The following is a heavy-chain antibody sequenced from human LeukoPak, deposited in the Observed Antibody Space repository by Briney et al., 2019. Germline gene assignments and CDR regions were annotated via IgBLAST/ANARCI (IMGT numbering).Heavy chain of an antibody. CDR2: ISAYNGNT. J-gene: IGHJ4*02. D-gene: IGHD6-19*01. CDR3: ARAPVAVAGAAVWY. CDR1: GYTFTSYG. Sequence: GASVKVSCKASGYTFTSYGISWVRQAPGQGLEWMGWISAYNGNTNYAQKLQGRVTMTTDTSTTTAYMELRSLRFDDTAVYYCARAPVAVAGAAVWYWGQGTLVTVSS. V-gene: IGHV1-18*01.